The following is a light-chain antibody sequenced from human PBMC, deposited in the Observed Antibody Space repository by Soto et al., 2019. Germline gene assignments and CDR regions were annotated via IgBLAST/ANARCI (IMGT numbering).Light chain of an antibody. Sequence: EIVLTQSPGTLSLSPGERATVSCGDSQSVSNNYLAWYQQKPGQAPRLLIYGASNRATGIPDRFSGSGSGTDFTLTISRLQPEDFAVSYCQQYGSSGTFGQGTKVDIK. CDR1: QSVSNNY. J-gene: IGKJ1*01. CDR2: GAS. V-gene: IGKV3-20*01. CDR3: QQYGSSGT.